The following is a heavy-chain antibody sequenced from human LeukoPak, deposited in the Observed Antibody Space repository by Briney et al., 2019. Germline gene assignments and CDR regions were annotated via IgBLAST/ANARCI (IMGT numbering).Heavy chain of an antibody. CDR2: ISYDGSNK. J-gene: IGHJ3*02. CDR1: GFTFSSYG. D-gene: IGHD4-17*01. Sequence: PGGSLRLSCAASGFTFSSYGMHWVRQAPGKGLEWVAVISYDGSNKYYAASVKGRFTISRDNSKNTLYLQMNSLRAEDTAVYYCAREQYGSDDALDIWGQGTMVTVSS. CDR3: AREQYGSDDALDI. V-gene: IGHV3-30*03.